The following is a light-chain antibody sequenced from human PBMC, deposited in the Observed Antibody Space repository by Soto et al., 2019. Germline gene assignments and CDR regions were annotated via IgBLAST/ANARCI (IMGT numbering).Light chain of an antibody. J-gene: IGKJ4*01. V-gene: IGKV1-27*01. CDR2: AAS. CDR3: QKYDSVLLI. Sequence: DIQMTQSPSSLSASVGDRVSITCRASQTIGNYVAWYQQKPGQCPQLLIYAASTLQSGVPSRFSGSGSGTDFTLTISSLQPEDVATYYCQKYDSVLLIFGGGTKV. CDR1: QTIGNY.